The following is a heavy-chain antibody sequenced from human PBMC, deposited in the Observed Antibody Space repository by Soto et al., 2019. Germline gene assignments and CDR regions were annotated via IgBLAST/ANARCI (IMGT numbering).Heavy chain of an antibody. J-gene: IGHJ6*02. CDR1: GGTFSSYA. Sequence: GASVKVSCKASGGTFSSYAISWVRQAPGQKLEWMGGIIPIFDTANYAQKFQGRVTISADESTSSAYMELSSLRSEDTAVYYCARPTVTTRQFYYYGMDVWGQGTTVTVSS. CDR3: ARPTVTTRQFYYYGMDV. D-gene: IGHD4-4*01. V-gene: IGHV1-69*13. CDR2: IIPIFDTA.